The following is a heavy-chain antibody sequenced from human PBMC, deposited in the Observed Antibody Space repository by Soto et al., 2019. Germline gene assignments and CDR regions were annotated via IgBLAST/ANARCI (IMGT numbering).Heavy chain of an antibody. CDR3: AKQRGARGYCSGGSCYSFGMYDYYYGMDV. Sequence: GGSLRLSCAAPGFTFSSYAMSWVRQAPGKGLEWVSAISGSGGSTYYADSVKGRFTISRDNSKNTLYLQMNSLRAEDTAVYYCAKQRGARGYCSGGSCYSFGMYDYYYGMDVWGQGTTVTVSS. J-gene: IGHJ6*02. CDR1: GFTFSSYA. CDR2: ISGSGGST. V-gene: IGHV3-23*01. D-gene: IGHD2-15*01.